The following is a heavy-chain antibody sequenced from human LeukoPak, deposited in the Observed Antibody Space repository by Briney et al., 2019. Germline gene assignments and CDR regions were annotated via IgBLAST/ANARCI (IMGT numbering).Heavy chain of an antibody. CDR3: ANGAGYYDSIGTPRGTDAFDI. J-gene: IGHJ3*02. D-gene: IGHD3-22*01. Sequence: ASVKVSCKASGYVFTGYYMHWVRQAPGQGLEWMGWINPNSGGTNYAQKFQGGVTMTRDTSISTAYMELSRLRSDDTAVYYCANGAGYYDSIGTPRGTDAFDIWGQGTMVTVSS. CDR1: GYVFTGYY. V-gene: IGHV1-2*02. CDR2: INPNSGGT.